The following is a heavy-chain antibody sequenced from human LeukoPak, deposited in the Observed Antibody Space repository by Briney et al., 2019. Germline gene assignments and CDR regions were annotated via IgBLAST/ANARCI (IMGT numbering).Heavy chain of an antibody. Sequence: PSETLFLTCTVSGGTISSSSYYRGWIRQPPGKGLEWIGSMYYSGSAYYNSSLKSRVTISEDTSKIQFSLKLSSVTAADTAVYYCARSTRDAFDIWGQGTMVTVSS. D-gene: IGHD1-1*01. CDR3: ARSTRDAFDI. V-gene: IGHV4-39*07. CDR2: MYYSGSA. CDR1: GGTISSSSYY. J-gene: IGHJ3*02.